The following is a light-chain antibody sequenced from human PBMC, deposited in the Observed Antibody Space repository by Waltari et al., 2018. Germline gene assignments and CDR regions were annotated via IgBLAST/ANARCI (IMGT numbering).Light chain of an antibody. CDR1: QSVSSY. CDR2: DEA. J-gene: IGKJ2*01. Sequence: EIVLTQSPATLSLSPGERAPLSGRASQSVSSYLVWYQQNPGQPPTLLIYDEAKRATGIPVRFSVSGSGTDFTLTISSLEPEDFAVYYCQQRGNWPSGYTFGQGTKLEIK. CDR3: QQRGNWPSGYT. V-gene: IGKV3-11*01.